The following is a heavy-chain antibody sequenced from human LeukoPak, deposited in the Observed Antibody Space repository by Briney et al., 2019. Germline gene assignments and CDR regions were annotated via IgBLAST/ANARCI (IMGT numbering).Heavy chain of an antibody. J-gene: IGHJ6*03. CDR3: AREYYDFWSGSLGVMTTNYYYYYMDV. Sequence: GGSLRLSCAASGFTFSSYAMSWVRQAPGKGLEWVSAISGSGGSTYYADSVKGRFTISRDNSKNTLYLQMNSLRAEDTAVYYCAREYYDFWSGSLGVMTTNYYYYYMDVWGKGTTVTVSS. CDR1: GFTFSSYA. D-gene: IGHD3-3*01. CDR2: ISGSGGST. V-gene: IGHV3-23*01.